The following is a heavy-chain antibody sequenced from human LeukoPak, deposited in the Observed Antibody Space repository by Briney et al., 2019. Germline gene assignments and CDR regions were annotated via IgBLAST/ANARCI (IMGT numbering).Heavy chain of an antibody. Sequence: ASVKVSFKASGYTFTSYGISWVRQAPGQGLEWMGWISAYNGNTNYAQKLQGRVTMTTDTSTSTAYMELRSLRSDDTAVYYCARDPDYSYGSGSYFADYWGQGTLVTVSS. CDR3: ARDPDYSYGSGSYFADY. V-gene: IGHV1-18*01. CDR2: ISAYNGNT. CDR1: GYTFTSYG. J-gene: IGHJ4*02. D-gene: IGHD3-10*01.